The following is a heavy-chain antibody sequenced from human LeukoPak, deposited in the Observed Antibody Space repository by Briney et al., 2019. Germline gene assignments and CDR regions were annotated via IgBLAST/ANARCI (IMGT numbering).Heavy chain of an antibody. Sequence: PGGSPRLSCAASRFTFSSYSMNWVRQAPGKGLEWVSYVSSSSNIIYYADSVKGRFTISRDNAKNSLYLQMNSLRDEDTAVYYCARASGSDWGFDYWGQGTQVTVSS. J-gene: IGHJ4*02. V-gene: IGHV3-48*02. D-gene: IGHD1-26*01. CDR1: RFTFSSYS. CDR3: ARASGSDWGFDY. CDR2: VSSSSNII.